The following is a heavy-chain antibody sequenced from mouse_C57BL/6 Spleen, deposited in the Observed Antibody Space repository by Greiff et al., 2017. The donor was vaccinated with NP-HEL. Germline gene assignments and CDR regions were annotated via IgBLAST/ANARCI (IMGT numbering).Heavy chain of an antibody. D-gene: IGHD1-1*01. Sequence: EVKLVESGGGLVKPGGSLKLSCAASGFTFSDYGMHWARQAPEKGLEWVAYISSGSSTIYYADTVKGRFTISRDNAKNTLFLQMTSLRSEDTAMYYCARESSFLYWYFDVWGTGTTVTVSS. CDR2: ISSGSSTI. CDR1: GFTFSDYG. V-gene: IGHV5-17*01. J-gene: IGHJ1*03. CDR3: ARESSFLYWYFDV.